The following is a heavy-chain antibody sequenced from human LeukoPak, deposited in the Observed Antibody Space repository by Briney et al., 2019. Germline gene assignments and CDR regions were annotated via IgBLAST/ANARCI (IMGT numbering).Heavy chain of an antibody. CDR1: GFTFSSYW. J-gene: IGHJ4*02. CDR2: ISYDGSNK. V-gene: IGHV3-30-3*01. CDR3: ARRYDGFDY. Sequence: PGGSLRLSCEASGFTFSSYWMSWVRQAPGKGLEWVAIISYDGSNKYYADSVKGRFTISRDNSKNTLYLQMNSLRAEDTAVYYCARRYDGFDYWGQGTLVTVSS. D-gene: IGHD3-3*01.